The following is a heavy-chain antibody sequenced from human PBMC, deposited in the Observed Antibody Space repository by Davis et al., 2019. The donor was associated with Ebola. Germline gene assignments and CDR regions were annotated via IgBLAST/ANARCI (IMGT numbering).Heavy chain of an antibody. CDR3: ARRYSSGWYDY. Sequence: SETLSLTCTVSGGSISSYYWSWIRQPPGKGLEWIGYIYYSGSTNYNPSLKSRVTISVDTSKNQFSLKLSSVTAADTAVYYCARRYSSGWYDYWGQGTLVTVSS. V-gene: IGHV4-59*01. D-gene: IGHD6-19*01. CDR1: GGSISSYY. J-gene: IGHJ4*02. CDR2: IYYSGST.